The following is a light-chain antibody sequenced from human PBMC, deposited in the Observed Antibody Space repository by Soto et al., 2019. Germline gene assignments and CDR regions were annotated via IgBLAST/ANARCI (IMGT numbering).Light chain of an antibody. CDR1: QTISSW. V-gene: IGKV1-5*03. Sequence: DIQMSQSLSTLSASVEDRVTITCRASQTISSWLAWYQQKPGKAPKLLIYKASSLESGVPSRFSGSGSGTEFTLTISSLQPDDFATYYCQQYNSYWTFGQGTKVDVK. CDR3: QQYNSYWT. J-gene: IGKJ1*01. CDR2: KAS.